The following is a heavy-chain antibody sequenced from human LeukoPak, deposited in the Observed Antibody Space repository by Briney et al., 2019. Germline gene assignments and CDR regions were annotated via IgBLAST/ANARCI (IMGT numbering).Heavy chain of an antibody. V-gene: IGHV3-48*04. CDR3: AREGGSGSYYKVDY. CDR1: GFMFSIYN. D-gene: IGHD3-10*01. Sequence: GGSLRLSCAASGFMFSIYNMNWVRQPPGRGPESVSYINRGSTSIFYADSVKGRFTISRDNAKNSLYLQMNSLRAEDTAVYYCAREGGSGSYYKVDYWGQGTLVTVSS. CDR2: INRGSTSI. J-gene: IGHJ4*02.